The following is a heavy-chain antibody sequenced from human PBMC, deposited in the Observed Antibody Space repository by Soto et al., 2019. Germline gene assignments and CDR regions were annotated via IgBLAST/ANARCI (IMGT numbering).Heavy chain of an antibody. CDR1: GGSVSSTNHY. J-gene: IGHJ4*02. Sequence: SETLSLTCTVSGGSVSSTNHYWGWIRQPPGKGLEWIGDIYYSGMTRYNPSLKSRVTISVDTSKDQFSLKLTSVTAADTAVYYCARHGYYYDSTGYYYFVWGQGTQATVSS. V-gene: IGHV4-39*01. D-gene: IGHD3-22*01. CDR3: ARHGYYYDSTGYYYFV. CDR2: IYYSGMT.